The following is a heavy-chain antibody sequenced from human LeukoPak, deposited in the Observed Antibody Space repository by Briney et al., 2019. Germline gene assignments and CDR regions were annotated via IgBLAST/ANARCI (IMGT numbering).Heavy chain of an antibody. CDR1: GFTFSSYA. V-gene: IGHV3-30*04. CDR2: ISYDGSNK. CDR3: ARDGRALGAFDI. D-gene: IGHD1-14*01. Sequence: GGSLRLSWAASGFTFSSYAMHWVRQAPGKGLEWVAVISYDGSNKYYADSVKGRFTISRDNSKNTLYLQMNSLRAEDTAVYYCARDGRALGAFDIWGQGTMATVSS. J-gene: IGHJ3*02.